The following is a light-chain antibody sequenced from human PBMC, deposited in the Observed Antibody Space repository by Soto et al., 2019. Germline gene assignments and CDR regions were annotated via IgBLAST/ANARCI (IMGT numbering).Light chain of an antibody. V-gene: IGKV3-20*01. J-gene: IGKJ1*01. CDR3: QNYDTSPT. Sequence: EIVLTQSPGTLSLSAGERATLSCRASQSVSRNYLAWYQHKPGQAPTALIYGAPNRATGVPDRFSGSGSGTDFTLTISRLEPEDFAVYYCQNYDTSPTFGQGTKVEVK. CDR1: QSVSRNY. CDR2: GAP.